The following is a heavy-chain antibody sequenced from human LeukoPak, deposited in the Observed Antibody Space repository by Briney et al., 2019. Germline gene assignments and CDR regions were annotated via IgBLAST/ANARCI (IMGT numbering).Heavy chain of an antibody. CDR3: ATLRGGDVGY. J-gene: IGHJ4*02. D-gene: IGHD2-21*02. Sequence: PSETLSLTCTASGGSISSYYWSWIRQPPGKGLEWIGYIYYSGSTNYNPSLKSRVTISVDTSKNQFSLKLSSVTAADTAVYYCATLRGGDVGYWGQGTLVTVSS. V-gene: IGHV4-59*01. CDR1: GGSISSYY. CDR2: IYYSGST.